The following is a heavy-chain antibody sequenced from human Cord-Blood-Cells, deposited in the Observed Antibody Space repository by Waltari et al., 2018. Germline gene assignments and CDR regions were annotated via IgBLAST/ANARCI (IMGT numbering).Heavy chain of an antibody. D-gene: IGHD3-10*01. CDR2: INPKSGGT. J-gene: IGHJ3*02. CDR1: GYTFTGYY. V-gene: IGHV1-2*02. Sequence: QVQLVQSGAEVKKPGASVKVSCKASGYTFTGYYMHWVRQAPGQGLEWMGWINPKSGGTNYAQKFQGRVTMTRDTSISTAYMELSRLRSDDTAVYYCARTSGVRDAFDIWGQGTMVTVSS. CDR3: ARTSGVRDAFDI.